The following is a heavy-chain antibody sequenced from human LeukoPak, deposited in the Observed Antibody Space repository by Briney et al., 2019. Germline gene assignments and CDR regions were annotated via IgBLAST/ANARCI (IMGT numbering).Heavy chain of an antibody. Sequence: GESLKISCQASGYTFVNYWIAWVRQMPGKGLEWMGIIYPGDSDTRYSPSFQGQVTISADKSISTAYLQWSSLKASDTAMYYCARSPEELPDYWGQGTLVTVSS. J-gene: IGHJ4*02. CDR2: IYPGDSDT. CDR1: GYTFVNYW. D-gene: IGHD1-7*01. V-gene: IGHV5-51*01. CDR3: ARSPEELPDY.